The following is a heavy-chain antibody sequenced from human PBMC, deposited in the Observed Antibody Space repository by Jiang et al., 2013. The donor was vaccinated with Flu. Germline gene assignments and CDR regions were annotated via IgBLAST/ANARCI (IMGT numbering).Heavy chain of an antibody. D-gene: IGHD5-12*01. J-gene: IGHJ4*02. CDR3: ARARYSFGRYYFDF. Sequence: SGAEVKKPGASVTVSCKVSGHTFTELSIHWVRQAPGKGLEWMGGFDSEDGETLNKQGFHGRVTMTEDTSTDTAYMDLRSLRSEDTAVYYCARARYSFGRYYFDFWGQGTLVTVSS. CDR1: GHTFTELS. CDR2: FDSEDGET. V-gene: IGHV1-24*01.